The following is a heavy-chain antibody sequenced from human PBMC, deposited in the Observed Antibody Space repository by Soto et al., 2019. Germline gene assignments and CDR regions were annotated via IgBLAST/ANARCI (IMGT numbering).Heavy chain of an antibody. D-gene: IGHD3-10*01. CDR1: GGTFSSYT. CDR3: ASLYYGSGGFDY. CDR2: IIPILGIA. V-gene: IGHV1-69*02. Sequence: QVQLVQSGAEVKKPGSSVKVSCKASGGTFSSYTISWVRQAPGQGLEWMGRIIPILGIANSAQKFQGRVTITADKSTSTADMELSSLRSEDTAVYYCASLYYGSGGFDYWGQGTLVTVSS. J-gene: IGHJ4*02.